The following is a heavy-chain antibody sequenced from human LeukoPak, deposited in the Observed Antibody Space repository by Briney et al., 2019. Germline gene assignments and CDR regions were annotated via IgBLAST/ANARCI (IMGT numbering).Heavy chain of an antibody. CDR2: INQDGSAK. Sequence: PGGSLRLSCADSGFLFSTSWMAWVRQAPGRGLEWLANINQDGSAKTCVDSVKGRFTISRDNAKNSLYLQMNSLRAEDTAMYYCARDSGYNAFDYWGQGTLVTVSS. V-gene: IGHV3-7*05. J-gene: IGHJ4*02. CDR3: ARDSGYNAFDY. D-gene: IGHD5-12*01. CDR1: GFLFSTSW.